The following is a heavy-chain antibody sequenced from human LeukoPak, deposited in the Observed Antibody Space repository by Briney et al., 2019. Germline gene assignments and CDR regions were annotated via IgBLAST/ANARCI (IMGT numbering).Heavy chain of an antibody. CDR3: ARGGHDFNPFYW. V-gene: IGHV3-23*01. CDR1: GFSFSIYA. CDR2: IKNGGNDP. J-gene: IGHJ4*02. Sequence: QPGGSLRLSCAASGFSFSIYAMGWVRQAPGKGLEWDSSIKNGGNDPFYADSVKGRFTISRDNSKNTLFLQLSSLRAEDSAVYYCARGGHDFNPFYWWGQGTLVTVSS. D-gene: IGHD2-21*02.